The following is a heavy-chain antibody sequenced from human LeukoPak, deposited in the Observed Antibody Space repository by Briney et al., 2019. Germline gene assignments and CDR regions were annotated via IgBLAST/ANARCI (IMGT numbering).Heavy chain of an antibody. Sequence: ASVKVSCKTSEYTFIAYYVHWVRQAPGQGLEWMGRINPNSGGTNYAQKFQGRVTMTRDTSISTAYMELSRLRSDDTAVYYCARDRVGSSWPYYYYGMDVWGQGTTVTVSS. CDR2: INPNSGGT. V-gene: IGHV1-2*06. J-gene: IGHJ6*02. D-gene: IGHD6-13*01. CDR3: ARDRVGSSWPYYYYGMDV. CDR1: EYTFIAYY.